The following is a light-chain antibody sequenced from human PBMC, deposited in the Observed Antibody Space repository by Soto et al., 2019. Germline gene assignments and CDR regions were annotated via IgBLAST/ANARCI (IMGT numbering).Light chain of an antibody. CDR1: QSISTW. CDR2: KAS. J-gene: IGKJ1*01. Sequence: DILMTQSPSTLSASVGDIVTITCRASQSISTWLVWYQQKPGKAPKLLIYKASNLQSGVTSRFSGSGSGTEFTLTISGLQPGDFATYHCQQHQSYPRTFGQGTRVEI. CDR3: QQHQSYPRT. V-gene: IGKV1-5*03.